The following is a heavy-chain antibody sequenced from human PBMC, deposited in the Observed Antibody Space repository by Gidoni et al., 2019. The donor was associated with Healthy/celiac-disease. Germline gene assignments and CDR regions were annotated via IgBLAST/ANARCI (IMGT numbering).Heavy chain of an antibody. D-gene: IGHD6-6*01. Sequence: EVQLVESGGGLVQPGGSLRLSCAASGFTFSSYWMHWVRQAPGKGLVWVSLIKSDGSSTSYAESVKGRFTISRDNAKNTLYLQMNSLRAEDTAVYYCARERIAALNWFDPWGQGTLVTVSS. CDR3: ARERIAALNWFDP. CDR2: IKSDGSST. J-gene: IGHJ5*02. CDR1: GFTFSSYW. V-gene: IGHV3-74*01.